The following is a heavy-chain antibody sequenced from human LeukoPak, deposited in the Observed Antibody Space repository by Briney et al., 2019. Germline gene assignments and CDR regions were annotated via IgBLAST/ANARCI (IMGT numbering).Heavy chain of an antibody. CDR3: ARAHHRYCSSTSCYLSWFDP. D-gene: IGHD2-2*01. J-gene: IGHJ5*02. CDR2: IIPIFGTA. V-gene: IGHV1-69*13. CDR1: GGTFSSYA. Sequence: ASVKVSCKASGGTFSSYAISWVRQAPGQGLEWMGGIIPIFGTANYAQKFQGRVTITADESTSTAYMELSSLRSEDTAVYYCARAHHRYCSSTSCYLSWFDPWGQGTLVTVSS.